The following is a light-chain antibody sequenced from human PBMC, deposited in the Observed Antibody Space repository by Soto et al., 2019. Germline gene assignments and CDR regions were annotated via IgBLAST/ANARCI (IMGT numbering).Light chain of an antibody. Sequence: EIVMTRSPATLSVSPGERATLSCRASRNINRKLAWYQQKPGQAPRLLISGASTRATGIPARFSGSGSGTEFTLTISSLQSEYFAVYYCQQYYDYPPLIFGGGTKVEIK. CDR1: RNINRK. J-gene: IGKJ4*01. V-gene: IGKV3-15*01. CDR2: GAS. CDR3: QQYYDYPPLI.